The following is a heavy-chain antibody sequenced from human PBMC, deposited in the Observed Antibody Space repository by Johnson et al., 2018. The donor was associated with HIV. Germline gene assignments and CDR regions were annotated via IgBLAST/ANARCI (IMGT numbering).Heavy chain of an antibody. CDR2: ISYDGSNK. CDR1: GFTFSSYA. D-gene: IGHD6-6*01. J-gene: IGHJ3*02. V-gene: IGHV3-30*04. CDR3: AREYSSLSQGAFDI. Sequence: QVQLVESGGGVVQPGRSLRLSCAASGFTFSSYAMHWVRQAPAKGLQWVAVISYDGSNKDYADSVKGRFTISRDNSKNTLYLQMNSRRAEDTAEYYCAREYSSLSQGAFDIWGQGTMVTVSS.